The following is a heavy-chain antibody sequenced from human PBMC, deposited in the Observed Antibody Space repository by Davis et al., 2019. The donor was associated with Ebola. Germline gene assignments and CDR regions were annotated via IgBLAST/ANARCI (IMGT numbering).Heavy chain of an antibody. CDR3: VRGSYGDYDY. CDR2: VDLSGGNT. CDR1: GFTFSSYA. V-gene: IGHV3-23*01. Sequence: GESLKISCVASGFTFSSYAMTWVRQAPGKGLQWVADVDLSGGNTYYADSVKGRFAVSRDDSKNTLYLQAHSLRAEDTAVYFCVRGSYGDYDYWGQGTLVSVSS. J-gene: IGHJ4*02. D-gene: IGHD4-17*01.